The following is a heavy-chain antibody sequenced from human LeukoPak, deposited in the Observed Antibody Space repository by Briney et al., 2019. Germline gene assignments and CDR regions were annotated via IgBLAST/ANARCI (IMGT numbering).Heavy chain of an antibody. CDR2: IGGSGGST. J-gene: IGHJ4*02. CDR1: GFTFSSYA. Sequence: PGGSLRLSCAASGFTFSSYAMSWVRQAPGKGLEWASAIGGSGGSTYYADSVKGRFTISRDNSKNTLYLQMNSLRAEDTAVYYCAKLAVGATNPDGYFDYWGQGTLVTVSS. D-gene: IGHD1-26*01. CDR3: AKLAVGATNPDGYFDY. V-gene: IGHV3-23*01.